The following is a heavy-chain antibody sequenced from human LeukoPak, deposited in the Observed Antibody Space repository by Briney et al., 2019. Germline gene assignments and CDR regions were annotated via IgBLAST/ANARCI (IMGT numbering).Heavy chain of an antibody. J-gene: IGHJ4*02. CDR3: ARWIYSSGWFYDY. D-gene: IGHD6-19*01. CDR2: IKEDGSER. V-gene: IGHV3-7*04. Sequence: GGSLRLSCAASGFTFSSYWMSWVRQAPGKGPEWVADIKEDGSERSYVDSVKGRFTSSRDNAKNSLYLQMNSLRAEDTAVYYCARWIYSSGWFYDYWGQGTLVTVSS. CDR1: GFTFSSYW.